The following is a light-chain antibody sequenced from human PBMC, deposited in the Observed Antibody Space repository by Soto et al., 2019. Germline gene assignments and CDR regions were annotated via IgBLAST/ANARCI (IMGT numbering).Light chain of an antibody. CDR3: QHYNIRPHT. J-gene: IGKJ2*01. V-gene: IGKV3-15*01. CDR2: GAS. Sequence: EIVMTQSPATLSVSPGERVTLSCRASQSVSSDLAWYLQKPGQAPSLLVYGASTRATGMPARFSGSGSGTEFTLTISSRQPADSAVYYYQHYNIRPHTFGQGTNLEIK. CDR1: QSVSSD.